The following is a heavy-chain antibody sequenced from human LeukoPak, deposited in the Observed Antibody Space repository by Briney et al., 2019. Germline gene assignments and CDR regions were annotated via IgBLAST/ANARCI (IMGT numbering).Heavy chain of an antibody. CDR3: ARVSSSSINWFDS. V-gene: IGHV3-74*01. CDR2: VNSDGSDT. J-gene: IGHJ5*01. D-gene: IGHD6-19*01. Sequence: PGGSLRFSGVDSGFTFRSNWMYWVRQVPGKGLVWVARVNSDGSDTSYADSVKGRFTISRDNAKSSLYLQMNNLRAEDTAVYYCARVSSSSINWFDSWGQGTLVTVSS. CDR1: GFTFRSNW.